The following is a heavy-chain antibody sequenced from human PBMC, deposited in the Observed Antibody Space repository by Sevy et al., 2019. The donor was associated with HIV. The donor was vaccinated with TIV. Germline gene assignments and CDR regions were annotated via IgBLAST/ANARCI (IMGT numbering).Heavy chain of an antibody. V-gene: IGHV3-74*01. Sequence: GGSLRLSCAASELTFSSYWMHWVRQAPGKGLVWVSRINSDGNSTTYADSVKGRFTISRDNAKNTVYLQMNSLRAEDTAVYYCARAPYYGMDVWGQGTTVTVSS. CDR3: ARAPYYGMDV. J-gene: IGHJ6*02. CDR2: INSDGNST. CDR1: ELTFSSYW.